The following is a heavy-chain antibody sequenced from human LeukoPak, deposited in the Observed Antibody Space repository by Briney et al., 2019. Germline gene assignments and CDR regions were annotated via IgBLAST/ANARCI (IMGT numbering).Heavy chain of an antibody. CDR3: AKDGVWQSYYFDY. CDR1: GFTFSSYA. Sequence: GGSLRLPCAASGFTFSSYAMSWVRRAPGKGREWGSSSSDSGGNTYYADSGKRRFTISRDNSKHTLYLQMNSLRAEDTAVYYCAKDGVWQSYYFDYWGQGTLVTVSS. D-gene: IGHD6-19*01. V-gene: IGHV3-23*01. J-gene: IGHJ4*02. CDR2: SSDSGGNT.